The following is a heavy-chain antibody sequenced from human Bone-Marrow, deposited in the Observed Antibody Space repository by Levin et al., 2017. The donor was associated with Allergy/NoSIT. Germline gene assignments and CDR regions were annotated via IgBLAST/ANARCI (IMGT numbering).Heavy chain of an antibody. V-gene: IGHV3-30-3*01. D-gene: IGHD3-22*01. Sequence: PGGSLRLSCAASGFTFISYAMHWVRQAPGKGLEWVAVISYDGSNKYYADSVKGRFTISRDNSKNTLYLQMNSLRAEDTAVYYCARGLHYLDSGGSAPGDYWGQGTLVTVSS. J-gene: IGHJ4*02. CDR2: ISYDGSNK. CDR3: ARGLHYLDSGGSAPGDY. CDR1: GFTFISYA.